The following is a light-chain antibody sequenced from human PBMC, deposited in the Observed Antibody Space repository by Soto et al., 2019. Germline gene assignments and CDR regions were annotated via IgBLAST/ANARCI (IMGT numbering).Light chain of an antibody. J-gene: IGKJ2*01. Sequence: EIVLTQSPATLSLSPGERATLSCRASQSVGDYLAWFQQKLGQAPRLLIYDASNRATGIPARFSGSGSGTDFTLTISSLEPEDFAVYYCQQRSDWPSFGQGTKREIK. CDR1: QSVGDY. CDR2: DAS. CDR3: QQRSDWPS. V-gene: IGKV3-11*01.